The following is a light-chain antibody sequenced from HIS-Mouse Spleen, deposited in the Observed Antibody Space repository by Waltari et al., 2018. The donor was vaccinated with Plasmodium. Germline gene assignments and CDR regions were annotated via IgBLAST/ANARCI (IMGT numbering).Light chain of an antibody. CDR1: QGISSY. CDR2: AAS. Sequence: AIRMTHSPSSFPASTRDRVYITCRASQGISSYLAWYQQKPGKAPKLLIYAASTLQSGVPSRFSGSGSGTDFTLTISCLQSEDFATYYCQQYYSYPYTFGQGTKLEIK. J-gene: IGKJ2*01. CDR3: QQYYSYPYT. V-gene: IGKV1-8*01.